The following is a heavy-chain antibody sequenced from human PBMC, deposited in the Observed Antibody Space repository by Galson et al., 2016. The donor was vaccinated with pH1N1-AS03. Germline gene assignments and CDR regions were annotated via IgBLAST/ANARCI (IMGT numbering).Heavy chain of an antibody. CDR2: INHSGTT. V-gene: IGHV4-34*01. J-gene: IGHJ5*02. CDR1: GGSFSGYY. D-gene: IGHD3-10*01. CDR3: ARDHGASGKLWFDP. Sequence: SETLSLTCAVYGGSFSGYYWTWIRQPPGKGLEWIGEINHSGTTNYNPSLKSRVTIAVDTSKNQFSLKLNSVTAADTAVYYCARDHGASGKLWFDPWGQGTPVIVSS.